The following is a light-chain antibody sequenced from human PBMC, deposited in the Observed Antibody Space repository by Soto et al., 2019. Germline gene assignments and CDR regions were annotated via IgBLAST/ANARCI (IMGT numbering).Light chain of an antibody. CDR3: QQRSNWPPP. Sequence: EIVLTQSPATLSLSPGERATLSCRACQSVSSYLAWYQQKPGQAPRLLIYDASNRATGIPARFSGSGSGTDFTLTISSLEPEDFAVYYCQQRSNWPPPFGQGTRLEIK. CDR2: DAS. J-gene: IGKJ5*01. V-gene: IGKV3-11*01. CDR1: QSVSSY.